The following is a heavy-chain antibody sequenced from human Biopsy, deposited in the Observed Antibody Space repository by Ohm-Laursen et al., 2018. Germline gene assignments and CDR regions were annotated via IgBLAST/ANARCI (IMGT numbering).Heavy chain of an antibody. CDR2: FDREERKT. Sequence: ASVKVSCKVSGYTLTELSIHWVRQTGGNGLEWMGGFDREERKTVYAEKFQGRVTMTEDTSTDTVYMEVTSLRSDDTAVYYCATGPYYDTRFYYNVRPFDFWGQGTLVTVYS. CDR1: GYTLTELS. J-gene: IGHJ4*02. CDR3: ATGPYYDTRFYYNVRPFDF. D-gene: IGHD3-10*01. V-gene: IGHV1-24*01.